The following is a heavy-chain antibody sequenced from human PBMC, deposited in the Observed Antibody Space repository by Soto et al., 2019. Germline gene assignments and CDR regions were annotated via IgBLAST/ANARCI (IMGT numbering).Heavy chain of an antibody. J-gene: IGHJ6*02. CDR3: ARVPAYGVIYYYYGMEV. D-gene: IGHD3-10*01. CDR1: GGTFTSYA. Sequence: QVQLVQSGPEVKRSGSSVKVSCKASGGTFTSYASHWVRQVPGQGLEWMGGINPNFDTPNYAQKFQGRVNMIEDKSTHKNHMEFNSQREDDKGVYYCARVPAYGVIYYYYGMEVWGQGTTVTVSS. CDR2: INPNFDTP. V-gene: IGHV1-69*06.